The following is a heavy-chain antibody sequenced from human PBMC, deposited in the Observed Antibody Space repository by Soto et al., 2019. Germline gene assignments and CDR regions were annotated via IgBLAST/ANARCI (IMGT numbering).Heavy chain of an antibody. CDR3: ARVNGDYTPRGMDV. D-gene: IGHD4-17*01. V-gene: IGHV1-2*04. J-gene: IGHJ6*02. CDR2: INPRTGGT. CDR1: GYTFIDYY. Sequence: QVQLVQSGAEVRKPGASVKVSCKASGYTFIDYYIYWVRQAPGQGLEWMGWINPRTGGTNFAQKFEAWVTMTRDTSITTAHMELTSLRSNDTAVYYCARVNGDYTPRGMDVWGQGTTVTVSS.